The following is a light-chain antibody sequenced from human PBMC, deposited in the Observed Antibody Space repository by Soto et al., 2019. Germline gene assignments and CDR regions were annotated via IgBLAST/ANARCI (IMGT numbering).Light chain of an antibody. V-gene: IGLV2-14*01. J-gene: IGLJ2*01. CDR1: SSDAGGYKY. CDR2: EVS. CDR3: ASYTSSSTSVI. Sequence: QSALTQPASVSGSPGQSITISCTGTSSDAGGYKYVSWYQQHPDKAPKLIIFEVSNRPSGISSRFSGSKSGNTASLTIPGLQAEDEADYYCASYTSSSTSVIFGRGTKVTVL.